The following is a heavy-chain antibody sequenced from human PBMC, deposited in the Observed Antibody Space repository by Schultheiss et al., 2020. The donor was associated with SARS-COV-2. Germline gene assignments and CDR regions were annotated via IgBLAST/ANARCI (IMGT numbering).Heavy chain of an antibody. Sequence: GGSLRLSCAASGFTFSSYEMNWVRQAPGKGLEWVSYISSSGSTIYYADSVKGRFTISRDNSKNTLYLQMNSLRAEDTAVYYCAREGATYYYDSSGRNDAFDIWGQGTMVTVSS. V-gene: IGHV3-48*03. CDR1: GFTFSSYE. D-gene: IGHD3-22*01. J-gene: IGHJ3*02. CDR2: ISSSGSTI. CDR3: AREGATYYYDSSGRNDAFDI.